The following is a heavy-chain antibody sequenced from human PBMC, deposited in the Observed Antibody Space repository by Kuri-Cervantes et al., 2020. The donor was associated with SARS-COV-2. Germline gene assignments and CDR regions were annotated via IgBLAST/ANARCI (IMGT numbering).Heavy chain of an antibody. CDR1: GYTFTSYY. J-gene: IGHJ3*02. Sequence: ASVKVSCKASGYTFTSYYMHWVRQAPGQGLEWMGIIDPSGGSTSYAQKFQGRVTMTRDTSTSTVHMELSSLRSEDTAVYYCAREDIVVVPAYYDDAFDIWGQGTMVTVSS. CDR3: AREDIVVVPAYYDDAFDI. V-gene: IGHV1-46*01. D-gene: IGHD2-2*01. CDR2: IDPSGGST.